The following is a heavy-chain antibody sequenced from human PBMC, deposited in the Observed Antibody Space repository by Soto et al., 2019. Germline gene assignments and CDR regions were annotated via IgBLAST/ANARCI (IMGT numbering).Heavy chain of an antibody. Sequence: SVKVSCKASGGTFSSYTISWVRQAPGQGLEWMGRIIPILGIANYAQKFQGRVTITADKSTSTAYMELSSLRSEDTAVYYCARARGRKGYSSSWYATYAFDIWGQGTMVTVSS. V-gene: IGHV1-69*02. CDR3: ARARGRKGYSSSWYATYAFDI. CDR1: GGTFSSYT. D-gene: IGHD6-13*01. CDR2: IIPILGIA. J-gene: IGHJ3*02.